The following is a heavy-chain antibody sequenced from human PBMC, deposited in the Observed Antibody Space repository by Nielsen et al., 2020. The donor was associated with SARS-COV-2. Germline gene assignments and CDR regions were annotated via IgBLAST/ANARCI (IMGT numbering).Heavy chain of an antibody. CDR1: GYSFTAFN. Sequence: ASVKVSCKASGYSFTAFNIHWVRQAPGQGLEWMGRINPHTGGTNYAQKFQGRVTMTRDTSTSTVYMELSSLRSDDTAVYYCARDSSGTYRRVDYWGQGTLVTVSS. V-gene: IGHV1-2*06. J-gene: IGHJ4*02. CDR3: ARDSSGTYRRVDY. D-gene: IGHD3-22*01. CDR2: INPHTGGT.